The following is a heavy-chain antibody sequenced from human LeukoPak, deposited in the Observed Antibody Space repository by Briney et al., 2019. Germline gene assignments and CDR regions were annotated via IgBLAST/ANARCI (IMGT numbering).Heavy chain of an antibody. CDR1: GYTFTGYY. Sequence: ASVKVSCKASGYTFTGYYMHWVRQAPGQGLEWMGWINPNSGGTNYAQKFQGRVTMTRDTSISTAYMELSRLRSDDTAVYYCARAPYYSSSTFDPWGQGTLVTVSS. V-gene: IGHV1-2*02. J-gene: IGHJ5*02. CDR3: ARAPYYSSSTFDP. CDR2: INPNSGGT. D-gene: IGHD6-13*01.